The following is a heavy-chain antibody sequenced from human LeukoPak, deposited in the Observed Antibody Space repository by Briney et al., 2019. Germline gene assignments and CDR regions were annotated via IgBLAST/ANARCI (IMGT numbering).Heavy chain of an antibody. J-gene: IGHJ4*02. Sequence: GGSLRLSCAASGFTFSTFGFNWVRQAPGKGLEWVSSISHSSTYISYADSVKGRFTISRDNARNSLYLQMDSLGVEDTAVYYCARGYYYDSSVAYWGQGTLVTVSS. CDR1: GFTFSTFG. D-gene: IGHD3-22*01. CDR2: ISHSSTYI. V-gene: IGHV3-21*01. CDR3: ARGYYYDSSVAY.